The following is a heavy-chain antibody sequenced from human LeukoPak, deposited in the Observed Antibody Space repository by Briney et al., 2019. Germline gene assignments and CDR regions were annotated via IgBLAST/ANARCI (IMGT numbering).Heavy chain of an antibody. Sequence: SETLSLTCTVSGGSISSYYWSWIRQPPGKGLEWIGEINHSGSTNYHPSLKSRVTISVDTSKNQFSLKLSSVTAADTAVYYCARVRGSSGSYEYYHYMDVWGKGTTVTISS. V-gene: IGHV4-34*01. CDR3: ARVRGSSGSYEYYHYMDV. D-gene: IGHD1-26*01. CDR1: GGSISSYY. CDR2: INHSGST. J-gene: IGHJ6*03.